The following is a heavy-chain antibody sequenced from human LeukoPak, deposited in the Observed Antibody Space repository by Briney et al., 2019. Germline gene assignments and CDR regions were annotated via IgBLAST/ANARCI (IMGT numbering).Heavy chain of an antibody. Sequence: PGRSLRLSCAASGFTFADCAMHWVRQAPGKGLEWVSGISWNSGSIDYANSVRGRFTISRDNAKNSLYLRMNSLRAEDMALYYCAKDSETAMSYYFDSWGQGTLVTVSS. V-gene: IGHV3-9*03. CDR1: GFTFADCA. J-gene: IGHJ4*02. CDR2: ISWNSGSI. D-gene: IGHD5-18*01. CDR3: AKDSETAMSYYFDS.